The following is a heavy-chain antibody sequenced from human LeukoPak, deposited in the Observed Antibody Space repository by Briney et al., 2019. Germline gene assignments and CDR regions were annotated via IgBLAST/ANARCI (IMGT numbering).Heavy chain of an antibody. CDR3: ARDGPYYYDSSGYYHFDY. D-gene: IGHD3-22*01. CDR2: IYTSGST. V-gene: IGHV4-4*07. J-gene: IGHJ4*02. Sequence: PSETLSLTCTVSGRSISSYYWSWIRQPAGKGLEWIGRIYTSGSTNYNPSLKSRVTMSVDTSKNQFSLKLSSVTAADTAVYYCARDGPYYYDSSGYYHFDYWGQGTLVTVSS. CDR1: GRSISSYY.